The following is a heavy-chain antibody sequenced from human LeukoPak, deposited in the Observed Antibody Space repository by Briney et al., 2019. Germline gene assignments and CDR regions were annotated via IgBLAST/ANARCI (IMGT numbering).Heavy chain of an antibody. Sequence: HPGGSLRLSRAASGFTFSIAWMSWVRQAPGKGLEWVGRIKSKPAGGTTDYAAPVKGRFTISRDDSKNTLYLQMNSLINEDTAVYFCATEYYGSFNNWGWGTLVTASS. J-gene: IGHJ4*02. CDR2: IKSKPAGGTT. CDR3: ATEYYGSFNN. CDR1: GFTFSIAW. V-gene: IGHV3-15*01. D-gene: IGHD1-26*01.